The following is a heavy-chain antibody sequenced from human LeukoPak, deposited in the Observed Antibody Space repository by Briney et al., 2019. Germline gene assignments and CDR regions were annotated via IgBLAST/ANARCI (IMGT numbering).Heavy chain of an antibody. CDR2: ISSSGSTI. Sequence: PGGSLRLSCAASGFTFSDYYMSWIRQAPGKGLEWVSYISSSGSTIYYADSVKGRFTISRDNAKNSLYLQMNSLRAEDTAVYYCARVLLGATTINYYYYYMDVWGKGTTVTVSS. CDR3: ARVLLGATTINYYYYYMDV. D-gene: IGHD1-26*01. V-gene: IGHV3-11*04. CDR1: GFTFSDYY. J-gene: IGHJ6*03.